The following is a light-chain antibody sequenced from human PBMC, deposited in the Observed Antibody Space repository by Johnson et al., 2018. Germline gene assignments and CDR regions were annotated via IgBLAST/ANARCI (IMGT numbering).Light chain of an antibody. CDR3: GTWDSSLCAVNV. Sequence: QSVLTQPPSVSAAPGQKVTISCSGSSSNIRNNYVSWYQQLPGITSKLLIHDHHKRPSGIPDRFSGSKSRSSATLVITALQTGDEADYYCGTWDSSLCAVNVFGTGINVTGL. J-gene: IGLJ1*01. CDR2: DHH. CDR1: SSNIRNNY. V-gene: IGLV1-51*01.